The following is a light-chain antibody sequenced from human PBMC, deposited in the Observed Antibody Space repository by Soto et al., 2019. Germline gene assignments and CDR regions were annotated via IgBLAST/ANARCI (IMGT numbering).Light chain of an antibody. CDR3: QQSNNWPWT. CDR2: DAS. CDR1: QSVGSY. V-gene: IGKV3-11*01. Sequence: TQSPASLSVSVGERVTITCRASQSVGSYLNWYQHKPGQAPRLLIYDASDRAAGIPARFSGSGSGTDFTLTISSLEPEDFAIYYCQQSNNWPWTFGQGTKVDI. J-gene: IGKJ1*01.